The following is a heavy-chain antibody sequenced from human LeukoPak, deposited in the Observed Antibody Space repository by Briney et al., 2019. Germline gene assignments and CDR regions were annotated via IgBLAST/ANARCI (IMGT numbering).Heavy chain of an antibody. D-gene: IGHD5-12*01. CDR2: IQYDGSNK. V-gene: IGHV3-30*02. CDR3: AKGRGYRDWIGY. CDR1: GFTFSSYA. J-gene: IGHJ4*02. Sequence: PGGSLRLSCAASGFTFSSYAMHWVRQAPGKGLEWVTFIQYDGSNKYYADSVKGRFTISRDNSKNTLYLQMNSLRAEDTAVYYCAKGRGYRDWIGYWGQGTLVTVSS.